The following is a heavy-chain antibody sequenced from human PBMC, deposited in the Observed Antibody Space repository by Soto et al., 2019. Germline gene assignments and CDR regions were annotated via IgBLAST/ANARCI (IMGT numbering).Heavy chain of an antibody. V-gene: IGHV4-59*01. CDR1: GGSISSYY. D-gene: IGHD6-19*01. Sequence: SETLSLTCTVSGGSISSYYWSWIRQPPGKGLEWIGYIYYSGSTNYNPSLKGRVTISVDTSKNQFSLKLSSVTAADTAVYYCARSGSGWLDYWGQGTLVTVSS. J-gene: IGHJ4*02. CDR2: IYYSGST. CDR3: ARSGSGWLDY.